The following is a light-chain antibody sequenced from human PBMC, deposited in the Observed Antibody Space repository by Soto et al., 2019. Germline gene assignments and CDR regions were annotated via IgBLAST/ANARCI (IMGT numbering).Light chain of an antibody. CDR2: DAS. V-gene: IGKV3-11*01. Sequence: LLTQSPATLSLSLGEIASLSCRASQSVSSYLAWYQQKPGQAPRLPIYDASNRATGIPARFSGSGSGTDFTLTINSLEPEDLVVYYCQQRSNWPPIPFGQGTRLEIK. J-gene: IGKJ5*01. CDR1: QSVSSY. CDR3: QQRSNWPPIP.